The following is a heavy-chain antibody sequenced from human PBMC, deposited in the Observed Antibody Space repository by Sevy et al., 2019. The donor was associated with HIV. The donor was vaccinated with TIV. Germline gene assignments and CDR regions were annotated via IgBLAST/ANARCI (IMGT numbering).Heavy chain of an antibody. D-gene: IGHD4-17*01. CDR1: GGSISSSSYY. CDR2: IYYSGST. J-gene: IGHJ3*02. Sequence: SETLSLTCTVSGGSISSSSYYWGWIRQPPGKGLEWIGSIYYSGSTYYNPSLKSRVTISVETSKNQFSLRLSSVTSADTAVYYCARPETADDYDAFDIWGQGTMVTVSS. CDR3: ARPETADDYDAFDI. V-gene: IGHV4-39*01.